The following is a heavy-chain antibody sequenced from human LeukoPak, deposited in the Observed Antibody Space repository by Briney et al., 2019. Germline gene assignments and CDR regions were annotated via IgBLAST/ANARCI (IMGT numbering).Heavy chain of an antibody. Sequence: ASVKVSCKASGYTFTNYTINWVRLAPGQGLEWMGWIDTNTGNPTYAQGFAGRFVFSLDASVTTTYLQISSLRAEDTAVHYCTRGRDTTGYFVYWGQGTLVTVSS. V-gene: IGHV7-4-1*02. D-gene: IGHD3-22*01. CDR3: TRGRDTTGYFVY. J-gene: IGHJ4*02. CDR1: GYTFTNYT. CDR2: IDTNTGNP.